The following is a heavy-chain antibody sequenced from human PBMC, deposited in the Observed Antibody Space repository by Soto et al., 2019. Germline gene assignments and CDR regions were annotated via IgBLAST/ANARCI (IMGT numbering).Heavy chain of an antibody. J-gene: IGHJ4*02. Sequence: QVQLVQSGAEVKKPGSSVKVSCTASGGSLRNCVISWVRQAPAQRLEWMGGVIPILGTANYAQKFQGRVTMTADEATSTAYMDLSSLSPDDMAVYYCARLGHPGHWGPGTLFIVSS. V-gene: IGHV1-69*01. CDR1: GGSLRNCV. CDR3: ARLGHPGH. CDR2: VIPILGTA.